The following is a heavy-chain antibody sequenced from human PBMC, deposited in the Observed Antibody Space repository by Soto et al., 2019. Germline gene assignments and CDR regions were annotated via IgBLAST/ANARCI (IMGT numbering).Heavy chain of an antibody. CDR2: INPNSGDT. J-gene: IGHJ4*02. Sequence: ASVKVSCKASGYTFIDFFIHWVRQAPGQGLEWMGWINPNSGDTNYAQSFQGRVAMTRDTSVTTAFMELNSLRPDDTAVYFCARGARSGFFIYWGQGALVTVSS. D-gene: IGHD2-15*01. CDR3: ARGARSGFFIY. CDR1: GYTFIDFF. V-gene: IGHV1-2*02.